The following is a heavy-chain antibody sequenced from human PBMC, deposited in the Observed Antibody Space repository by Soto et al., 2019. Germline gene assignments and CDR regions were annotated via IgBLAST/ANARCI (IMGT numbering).Heavy chain of an antibody. D-gene: IGHD6-13*01. CDR3: ARGRSRSWFAALDY. V-gene: IGHV4-4*02. J-gene: IGHJ4*02. CDR2: IYHSGST. CDR1: GGSISSSNW. Sequence: PSETLSLTCAVSGGSISSSNWWSWVRQPPGKGLEWIGEIYHSGSTNYNPSLKSRVTISVDKSKNQFSLKLNSVTAADTAVYYCARGRSRSWFAALDYWGPGTLVTVSS.